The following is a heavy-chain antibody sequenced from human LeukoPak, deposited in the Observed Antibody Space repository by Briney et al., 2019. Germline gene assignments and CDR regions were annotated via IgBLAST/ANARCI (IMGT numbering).Heavy chain of an antibody. Sequence: PGGSLRLSCAASGFTFSSYAMSWVRQAPGKGLEWVSAISGSGGSTYYADSGKGRFTISRDNSKNTLYLQMNSLRAEDTAVYYCAKDGRTVTTRKVDYWGQGTLVTVSS. CDR1: GFTFSSYA. J-gene: IGHJ4*02. D-gene: IGHD4-17*01. CDR2: ISGSGGST. V-gene: IGHV3-23*01. CDR3: AKDGRTVTTRKVDY.